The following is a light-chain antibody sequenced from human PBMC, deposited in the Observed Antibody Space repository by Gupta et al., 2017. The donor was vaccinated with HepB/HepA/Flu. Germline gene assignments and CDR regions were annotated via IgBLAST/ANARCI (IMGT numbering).Light chain of an antibody. V-gene: IGLV2-8*01. CDR2: EVS. Sequence: QSALTQPPSASGSPGQSVTISCTGTSSDVGGYNYVSWYQQHPGKVPKLIIYEVSKRPSGVPDRFSASKSRNTASLTVSGLQAEDEADYYCLSYAGESNAVIFGGGTKLTVL. CDR1: SSDVGGYNY. CDR3: LSYAGESNAVI. J-gene: IGLJ2*01.